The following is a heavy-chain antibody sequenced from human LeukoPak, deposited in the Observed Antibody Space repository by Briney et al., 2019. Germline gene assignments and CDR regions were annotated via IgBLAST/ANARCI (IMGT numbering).Heavy chain of an antibody. CDR1: GGSFSSYY. J-gene: IGHJ4*02. D-gene: IGHD6-13*01. CDR2: INHSGST. CDR3: ARGVRIADY. Sequence: SETLSLTCTVYGGSFSSYYWSWIRQSPGRGLEWIGEINHSGSTYYNPSLKSRVTISEDTSKNQFSLKLSSVTAADAAVYYCARGVRIADYWGQGTLVTVSS. V-gene: IGHV4-34*01.